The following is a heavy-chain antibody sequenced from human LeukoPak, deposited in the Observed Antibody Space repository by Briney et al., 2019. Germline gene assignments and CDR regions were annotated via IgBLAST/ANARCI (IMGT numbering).Heavy chain of an antibody. D-gene: IGHD3-10*01. CDR3: ARKYGSTNNYYHAMDI. Sequence: ASVNVSGKASGYTFSSYGISWVRQAPGQGGEGMGWINTYDGDTNYAQQFQDRVAMTTNPTTSTVYMEVRSLRSDDTAVYYCARKYGSTNNYYHAMDIWGQGTTVTVSS. J-gene: IGHJ6*02. CDR2: INTYDGDT. V-gene: IGHV1-18*01. CDR1: GYTFSSYG.